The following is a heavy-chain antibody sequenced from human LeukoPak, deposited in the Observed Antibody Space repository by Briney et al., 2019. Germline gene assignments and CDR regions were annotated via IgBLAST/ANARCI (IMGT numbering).Heavy chain of an antibody. V-gene: IGHV4-34*01. J-gene: IGHJ5*02. D-gene: IGHD6-13*01. Sequence: SETLSLTCAVYGVSFSGYYWSWIRQPPGKGLEWIGEINHSGSTNYNPSLKSRVTMSVDTSKNQFSLKLSSVTAADTAVYYCARDPRRIAAAGTEGWFDPWGQGTLVTVSS. CDR1: GVSFSGYY. CDR2: INHSGST. CDR3: ARDPRRIAAAGTEGWFDP.